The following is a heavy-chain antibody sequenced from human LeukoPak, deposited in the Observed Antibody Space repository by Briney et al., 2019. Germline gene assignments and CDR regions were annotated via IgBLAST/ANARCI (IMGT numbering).Heavy chain of an antibody. D-gene: IGHD1-26*01. CDR3: ARDPYSGTYSDYYYYYMDV. CDR2: ISGSGGST. V-gene: IGHV3-23*01. Sequence: GGSLRLSRAASGFTFSSYAMSWVRQAPGKGLEWVSAISGSGGSTYYADSVKGRFTISRDNAKNSLYLQLNSLRAEDTAVYYCARDPYSGTYSDYYYYYMDVWGKGTTVTVSS. CDR1: GFTFSSYA. J-gene: IGHJ6*03.